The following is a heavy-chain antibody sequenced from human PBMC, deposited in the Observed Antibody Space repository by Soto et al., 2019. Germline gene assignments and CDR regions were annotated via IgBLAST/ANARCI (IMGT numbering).Heavy chain of an antibody. CDR3: AKALFGVVPFDY. D-gene: IGHD3-3*01. V-gene: IGHV3-30*18. Sequence: QAQLVESGGGVVQPGRSLRLSCAASGFTFSSYGMHWVRQAPGKGLEWVAVISYDGSNKYYADSVKGRFTISRDNSKNTLYLQMNSLRAEDTAVYYCAKALFGVVPFDYWGQGTLVTVSS. J-gene: IGHJ4*02. CDR1: GFTFSSYG. CDR2: ISYDGSNK.